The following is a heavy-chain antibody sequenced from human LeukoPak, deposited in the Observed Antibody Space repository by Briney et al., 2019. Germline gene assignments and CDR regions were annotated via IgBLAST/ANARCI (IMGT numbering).Heavy chain of an antibody. CDR2: INSDGSSK. V-gene: IGHV3-74*01. CDR3: ARETTVTGWFDP. J-gene: IGHJ5*02. CDR1: GFIFSSNR. Sequence: GGSLRLSCAASGFIFSSNRMHWVRQPPGKGLEWVSRINSDGSSKRYADSVKGRFTISRDNAKNTLYLQMNSLRAEDTAVYYCARETTVTGWFDPWGQGTLVTVSS. D-gene: IGHD4-17*01.